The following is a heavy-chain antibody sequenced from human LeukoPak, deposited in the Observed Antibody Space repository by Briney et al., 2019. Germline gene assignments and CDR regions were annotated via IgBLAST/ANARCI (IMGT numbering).Heavy chain of an antibody. CDR2: ISWNSGSI. V-gene: IGHV3-9*01. CDR3: AKGDSSGYYYGANY. CDR1: GFTFDDYA. J-gene: IGHJ4*02. D-gene: IGHD3-22*01. Sequence: PGGSLRLSCAASGFTFDDYAMHWVRQAPGKGLEWVSGISWNSGSIGYADSVKGRFTISRDNAKNSLYLQMNSLRAEDTALYYCAKGDSSGYYYGANYWGQGTLVTVSS.